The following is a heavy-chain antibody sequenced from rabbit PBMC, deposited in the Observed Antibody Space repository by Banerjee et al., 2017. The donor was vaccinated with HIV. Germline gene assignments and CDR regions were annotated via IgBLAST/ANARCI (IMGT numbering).Heavy chain of an antibody. CDR2: IYAGRSGTT. Sequence: QSLEESGGDLVKPGASLTLTCTASGFSFSSNYYMCWVRQAPGKGLEWIACIYAGRSGTTYYASWAKGRFTISKTSSTTVTLQMTSLTAADTATYFCARAINGGYVHLWGPGTLVTVS. CDR1: GFSFSSNYY. J-gene: IGHJ4*01. CDR3: ARAINGGYVHL. V-gene: IGHV1S40*01. D-gene: IGHD1-1*01.